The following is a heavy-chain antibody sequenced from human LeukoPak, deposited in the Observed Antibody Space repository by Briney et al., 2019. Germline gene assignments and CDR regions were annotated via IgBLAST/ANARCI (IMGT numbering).Heavy chain of an antibody. J-gene: IGHJ5*02. CDR1: GFTFSSYS. CDR3: ARVLSRDYGSGSYSYYDSSGYYST. Sequence: GGSLRLSCAASGFTFSSYSMNWVRQAPGKGLEWVSSISSISSYIYYADSVKGRFTIPRDNAKNSLYLQMNSLRAEDTAVYYCARVLSRDYGSGSYSYYDSSGYYSTWGQGTLVTVSS. V-gene: IGHV3-21*01. D-gene: IGHD3-22*01. CDR2: ISSISSYI.